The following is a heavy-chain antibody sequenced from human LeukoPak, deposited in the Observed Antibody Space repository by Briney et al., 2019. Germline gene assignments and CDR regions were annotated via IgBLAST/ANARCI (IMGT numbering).Heavy chain of an antibody. J-gene: IGHJ4*02. CDR1: GYTFTSYR. CDR3: ARSGSTGYSLDY. Sequence: ASVKVSCKASGYTFTSYRIHWVRQAPGQGLEWMGCIDPNSGDTKYAQKFQGRVSMPRDTSTRTAYMELSRLRSDDTAVYFCARSGSTGYSLDYWGQGTLVTVSS. CDR2: IDPNSGDT. D-gene: IGHD3-22*01. V-gene: IGHV1-2*02.